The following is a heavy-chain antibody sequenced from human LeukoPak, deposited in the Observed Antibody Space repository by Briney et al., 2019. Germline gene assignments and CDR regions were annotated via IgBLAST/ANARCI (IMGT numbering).Heavy chain of an antibody. CDR2: IYSGGSS. V-gene: IGHV3-53*01. Sequence: GGSLRLSCAASGFTVSSNYMSWVRQAPGKGLEWVSVIYSGGSSYYADSVKGRFTISRDNSKNTLYLQMNSLRAEDTAVYYCARANYGGEFDYWGQGTLVTVSS. CDR1: GFTVSSNY. CDR3: ARANYGGEFDY. D-gene: IGHD4-23*01. J-gene: IGHJ4*02.